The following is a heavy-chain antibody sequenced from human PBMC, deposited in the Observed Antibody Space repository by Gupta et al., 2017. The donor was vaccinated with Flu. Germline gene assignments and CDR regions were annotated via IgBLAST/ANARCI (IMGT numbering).Heavy chain of an antibody. D-gene: IGHD1-26*01. V-gene: IGHV3-21*01. CDR3: TRAWGGSYWYFDY. CDR1: FSGYS. J-gene: IGHJ4*02. CDR2: ISSSSSYI. Sequence: FSGYSMNWVRQAPGKGLEWVSSISSSSSYIYYADSVKGRFTISRDNAKTSVYLQMNRLRAEDTAVYYCTRAWGGSYWYFDYWGQGTLVTVSS.